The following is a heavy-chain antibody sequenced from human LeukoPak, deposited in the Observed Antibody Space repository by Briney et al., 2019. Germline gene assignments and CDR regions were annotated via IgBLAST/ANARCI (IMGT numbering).Heavy chain of an antibody. CDR1: GYTFTSYY. CDR2: IYPSGGST. CDR3: ARLYDISNSWFDP. J-gene: IGHJ5*02. V-gene: IGHV1-46*03. Sequence: ASVKVSCKASGYTFTSYYMHWGRQAPGQGLEWMGMIYPSGGSTSYAQKFQGRVTMTRDTSTSIVYMKMSSLRSEDTAVYYCARLYDISNSWFDPWGQGTLVSVSS. D-gene: IGHD3-9*01.